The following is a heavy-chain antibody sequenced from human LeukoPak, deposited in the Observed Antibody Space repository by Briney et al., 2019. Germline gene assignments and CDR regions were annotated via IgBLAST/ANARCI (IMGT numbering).Heavy chain of an antibody. J-gene: IGHJ4*02. CDR1: SGSFGSYY. Sequence: SETLSLTCTVSSGSFGSYYWSWIRQPPGKGLEWTGYIYYSGSTNYDPSLKSRVTISVDTSKNQFSLKLSSVTAADTAVYYCARRGSGKYFDYWGQGTLVTVSS. CDR2: IYYSGST. D-gene: IGHD3-10*01. CDR3: ARRGSGKYFDY. V-gene: IGHV4-59*08.